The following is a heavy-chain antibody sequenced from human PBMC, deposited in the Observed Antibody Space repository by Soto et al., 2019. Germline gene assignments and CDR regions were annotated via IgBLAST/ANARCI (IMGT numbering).Heavy chain of an antibody. Sequence: GGSLRLSCAASGFSFSKARMSWVPLTPGKCLEWVGRIKNKTDGGTTDYPAPVRGRFTISRDDSRSTLYLQMSSLKTEDTAVYYCITDPYYDFWSGYHFDYWGQLTLVAVAS. V-gene: IGHV3-15*01. D-gene: IGHD3-3*01. CDR1: GFSFSKAR. CDR2: IKNKTDGGTT. CDR3: ITDPYYDFWSGYHFDY. J-gene: IGHJ4*02.